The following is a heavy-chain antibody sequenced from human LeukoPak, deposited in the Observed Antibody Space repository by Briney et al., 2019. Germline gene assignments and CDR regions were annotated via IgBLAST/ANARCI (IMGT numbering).Heavy chain of an antibody. Sequence: PSETLSLTCTVSGGSISSGDYYWSWIRQPPGKGLEWIGYIYYSGSTYYNPSLKSRVTISVDTSKNQFSLKLSSVTAADTAVYYCARGVYDSSGYFIDYWGQGTLVTVSS. CDR2: IYYSGST. V-gene: IGHV4-30-4*01. D-gene: IGHD3-22*01. J-gene: IGHJ4*02. CDR3: ARGVYDSSGYFIDY. CDR1: GGSISSGDYY.